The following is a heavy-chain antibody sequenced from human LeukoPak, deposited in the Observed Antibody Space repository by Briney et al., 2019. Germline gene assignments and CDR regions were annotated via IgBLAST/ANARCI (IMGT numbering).Heavy chain of an antibody. D-gene: IGHD3-10*01. CDR1: GYTFTGYY. Sequence: ASVKVCCKASGYTFTGYYMHWVRQAPGQGLEWMGWINPNSGGTNYAQKFQGRVTMTRDTSISTAYMELSRLRSDDTAVYYCARGVYGSGSYTFDYWGQGTLVTVSS. CDR2: INPNSGGT. V-gene: IGHV1-2*02. CDR3: ARGVYGSGSYTFDY. J-gene: IGHJ4*02.